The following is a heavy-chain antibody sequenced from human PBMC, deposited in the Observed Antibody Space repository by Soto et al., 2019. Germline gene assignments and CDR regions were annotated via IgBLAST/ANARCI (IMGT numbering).Heavy chain of an antibody. CDR3: ARGYNSYGMDV. J-gene: IGHJ6*02. V-gene: IGHV3-30-3*01. CDR2: ISYDGSNK. Sequence: HVQLVESGGGVVQPGRSLRLSCAASGFSLSNYFMHWVRQAPGKGLEWVAIISYDGSNKHYADSVKGRFTISRDNSKNTLYVHMNSLRAEDTAVYRCARGYNSYGMDVWGQGTTVTVSS. CDR1: GFSLSNYF. D-gene: IGHD1-20*01.